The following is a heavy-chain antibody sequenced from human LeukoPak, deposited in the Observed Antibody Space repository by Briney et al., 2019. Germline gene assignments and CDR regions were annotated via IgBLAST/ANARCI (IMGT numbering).Heavy chain of an antibody. Sequence: PSETLSLTCTVSGGSISSYYWSWIRQPPGKGLEWIGYIYYSGSTNYNPSLKSRVTISVDTSKNQFSLKLSSVTAADTAVYYCARGTFIRAAAGPYYYYYYMDVWGKGTTVTVSS. V-gene: IGHV4-59*01. CDR3: ARGTFIRAAAGPYYYYYYMDV. CDR1: GGSISSYY. D-gene: IGHD6-13*01. J-gene: IGHJ6*03. CDR2: IYYSGST.